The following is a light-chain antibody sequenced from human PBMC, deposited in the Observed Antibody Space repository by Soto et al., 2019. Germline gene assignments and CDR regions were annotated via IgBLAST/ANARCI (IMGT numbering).Light chain of an antibody. CDR1: SSNIGGKP. J-gene: IGLJ3*02. CDR2: VNN. Sequence: QTVVTQPPSASGTPGQSVAISCSGSSSNIGGKPVNWYQHLPGTAPKLVMFVNNLRPSGVPDRFSGSKSGTSASLAISGLRPEDEADFYCAVWDDSLNGWVFGGGTKLTVL. CDR3: AVWDDSLNGWV. V-gene: IGLV1-44*01.